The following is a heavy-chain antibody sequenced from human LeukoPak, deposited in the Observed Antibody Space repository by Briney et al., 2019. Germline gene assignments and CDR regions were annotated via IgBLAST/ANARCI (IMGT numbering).Heavy chain of an antibody. CDR1: GFTFSSSA. CDR3: ARGGGLDV. Sequence: GGSLRLSCAASGFTFSSSAMSWARQAPGKGLEWVASINHNGNVNYYVDSVKGRFTISRDNAKNSLYLQMSNLRAEDTAVSFCARGGGLDVWGQGATVAVSS. V-gene: IGHV3-7*03. D-gene: IGHD3-16*01. J-gene: IGHJ6*02. CDR2: INHNGNVN.